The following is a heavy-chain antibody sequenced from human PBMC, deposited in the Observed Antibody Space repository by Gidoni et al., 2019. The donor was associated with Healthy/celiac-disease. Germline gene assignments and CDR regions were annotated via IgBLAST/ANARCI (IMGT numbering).Heavy chain of an antibody. D-gene: IGHD6-19*01. J-gene: IGHJ4*02. Sequence: EVQLLESGGGLVQPGGSLRLSCAASGFPFSSYAMGWVRQAPGKGLEWVSAISGSGGSTYYADSVKGRFTISRDNSKNTLYLQMNSLRAEDTAVYYCAKDYPVAGFFDYWGQGTLVTVSS. V-gene: IGHV3-23*01. CDR1: GFPFSSYA. CDR2: ISGSGGST. CDR3: AKDYPVAGFFDY.